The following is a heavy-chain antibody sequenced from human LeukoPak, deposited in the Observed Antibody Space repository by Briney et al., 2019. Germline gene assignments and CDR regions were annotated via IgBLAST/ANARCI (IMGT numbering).Heavy chain of an antibody. Sequence: PSETLSLTCTVSGGSISSGHYYWNWVRQPAGKGLEWIGLISSSGSTTYSPSLESRVTMSLDTSKNQFSLKVTSVTAADTAVYYCAKDLAYDGYNTGDYWGQGTLVTVSS. CDR3: AKDLAYDGYNTGDY. J-gene: IGHJ4*02. CDR2: ISSSGST. D-gene: IGHD5-24*01. V-gene: IGHV4-61*02. CDR1: GGSISSGHYY.